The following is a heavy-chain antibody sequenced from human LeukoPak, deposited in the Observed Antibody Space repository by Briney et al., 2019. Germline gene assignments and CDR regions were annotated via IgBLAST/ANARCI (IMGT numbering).Heavy chain of an antibody. CDR3: ATFLLPEWELPSYYFDY. CDR2: IIPIFGTA. J-gene: IGHJ4*01. CDR1: GGTFSSYA. Sequence: SVKVSCKASGGTFSSYAISWVRQAPGQGLEWMGGIIPIFGTANYAQKFQGRVTITADESTSTAYMELSSLRSEDTAVYYCATFLLPEWELPSYYFDYWGQGTLVTVSS. V-gene: IGHV1-69*01. D-gene: IGHD1-26*01.